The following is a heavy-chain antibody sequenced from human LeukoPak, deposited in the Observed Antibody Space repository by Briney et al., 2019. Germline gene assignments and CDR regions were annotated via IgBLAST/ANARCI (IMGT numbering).Heavy chain of an antibody. J-gene: IGHJ6*03. Sequence: GGSLRLSCAASGFTFSNAWMSWVRQAPGKGLEWVSYISSSGSTIYYADSVKGRFTISRDNAKNSLYLQMNSLRAEDTAVYYCAKDRGSCSSTSCYYYYYYMDVWGKGTTVTISS. D-gene: IGHD2-2*03. CDR1: GFTFSNAW. CDR2: ISSSGSTI. V-gene: IGHV3-11*01. CDR3: AKDRGSCSSTSCYYYYYYMDV.